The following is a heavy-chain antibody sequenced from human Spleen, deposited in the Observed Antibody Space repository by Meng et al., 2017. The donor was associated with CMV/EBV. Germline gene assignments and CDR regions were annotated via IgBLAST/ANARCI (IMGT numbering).Heavy chain of an antibody. CDR2: INPSGGST. D-gene: IGHD6-13*01. CDR3: ARALQQPTDY. J-gene: IGHJ4*02. Sequence: QVQLVQSGAEVKKPGASVKGSCKASGYTFTSYYMHWVRQAPGQGLEWMGIINPSGGSTSYAQKLQGRVTMTTDTSTSTAYMELRSLRSDDTAVYYCARALQQPTDYWGQGTLVTVSS. V-gene: IGHV1-46*01. CDR1: GYTFTSYY.